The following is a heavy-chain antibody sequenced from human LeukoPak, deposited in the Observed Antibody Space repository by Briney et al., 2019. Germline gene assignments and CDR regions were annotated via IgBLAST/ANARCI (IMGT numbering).Heavy chain of an antibody. Sequence: ASVKVSCKASGYTFTSYGISWVRQAPGQGLEWMGWISAYNGNTNYAQKLQGRVTMTRDTSTSTVYMELSSLRSEDTAVYSCARDDFGSGSYRAFDIWGQGTMVTVSS. CDR2: ISAYNGNT. V-gene: IGHV1-18*01. CDR3: ARDDFGSGSYRAFDI. D-gene: IGHD3-10*01. J-gene: IGHJ3*02. CDR1: GYTFTSYG.